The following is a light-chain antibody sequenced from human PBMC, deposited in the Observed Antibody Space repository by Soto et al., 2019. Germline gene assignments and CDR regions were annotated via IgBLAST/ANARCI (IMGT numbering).Light chain of an antibody. J-gene: IGKJ3*01. CDR1: QSITNN. Sequence: EMVLTQSRATLSLAPGERASRSCRASQSITNNLAWYQHKPGQAPRLLIYRASARATGIPARFSGSGSGTEFTLTINSLQSEDFAVYYCQQYNQWPGTFGPGTKVDI. CDR2: RAS. V-gene: IGKV3-15*01. CDR3: QQYNQWPGT.